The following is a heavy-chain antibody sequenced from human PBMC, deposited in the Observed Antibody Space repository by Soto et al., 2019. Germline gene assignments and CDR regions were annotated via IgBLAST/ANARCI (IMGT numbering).Heavy chain of an antibody. CDR3: AKGRPTAVVIPVEFDY. V-gene: IGHV3-30*18. Sequence: GGSLRLSCAASGLTFSIYGMHWVRQAPGKGLEWVAFISYDGSGKYYGDSVKGRFTTSRDNSKSTLYLQMNSLRAEDTGVYYCAKGRPTAVVIPVEFDYWGQGTLVTVSS. J-gene: IGHJ4*02. CDR2: ISYDGSGK. D-gene: IGHD3-22*01. CDR1: GLTFSIYG.